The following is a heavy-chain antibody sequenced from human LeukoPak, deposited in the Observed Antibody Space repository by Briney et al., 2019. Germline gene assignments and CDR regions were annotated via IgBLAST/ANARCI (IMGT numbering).Heavy chain of an antibody. CDR3: ARATRYYYDSSGYYWGYFDY. V-gene: IGHV3-7*01. D-gene: IGHD3-22*01. CDR2: IKQDGSEK. J-gene: IGHJ4*02. Sequence: GGSLRLSCAASGVTFSSYWMSWVRQAPGKGLEWVANIKQDGSEKYYVDSVKGRFTISRDNAKNSLYLQMNSVRAEDTAVYYCARATRYYYDSSGYYWGYFDYWGQGTLVTVSS. CDR1: GVTFSSYW.